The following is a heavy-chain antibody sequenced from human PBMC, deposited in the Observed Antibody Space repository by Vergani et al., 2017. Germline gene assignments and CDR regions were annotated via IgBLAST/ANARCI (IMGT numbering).Heavy chain of an antibody. J-gene: IGHJ4*02. CDR2: IHPADSDT. CDR1: GYSFTNYW. D-gene: IGHD3-22*01. CDR3: ARLNGRDSSGSKYFDY. Sequence: EVQLVQSGAEVKKPGESLKISCQISGYSFTNYWIGWGRQMPGKGLEWMGIIHPADSDTRYSPSFQGQVTISVDKSISTAYLQRSSLRASDSAMYYCARLNGRDSSGSKYFDYWGQGTLVTVSS. V-gene: IGHV5-51*01.